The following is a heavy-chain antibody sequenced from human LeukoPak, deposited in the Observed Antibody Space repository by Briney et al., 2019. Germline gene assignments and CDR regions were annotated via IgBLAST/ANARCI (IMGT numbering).Heavy chain of an antibody. V-gene: IGHV4-61*02. CDR2: IYTSGST. CDR1: GDSVSSGSYY. J-gene: IGHJ5*02. D-gene: IGHD3-3*01. CDR3: ARYSQLWSGRFDP. Sequence: PSQTLSLPCTVTGDSVSSGSYYWSSIWQPAGKGLEWIGRIYTSGSTNYNSSLTSRVTISMDPSKKQYSLELSSGTATDTAIYYCARYSQLWSGRFDPWGQGTLVTVSS.